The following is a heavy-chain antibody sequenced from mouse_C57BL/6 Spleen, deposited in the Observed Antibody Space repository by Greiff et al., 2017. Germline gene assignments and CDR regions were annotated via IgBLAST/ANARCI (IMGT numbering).Heavy chain of an antibody. D-gene: IGHD1-1*01. CDR3: ARDRGRGGSSYGFAY. J-gene: IGHJ3*01. Sequence: EVMLVESEGGLVQPGSSMKLSCTASGFTFSDYYMAWVRQVPEKGLEWVANINYDGSSTYYLDSLKSRFIISSANAKNILYLQLGSLKSDDTATYYCARDRGRGGSSYGFAYWGQGTLVTVSA. CDR2: INYDGSST. CDR1: GFTFSDYY. V-gene: IGHV5-16*01.